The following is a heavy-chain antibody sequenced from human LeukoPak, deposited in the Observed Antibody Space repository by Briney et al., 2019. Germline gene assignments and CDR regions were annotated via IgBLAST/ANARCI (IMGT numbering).Heavy chain of an antibody. CDR2: ISGSGGST. CDR1: GFTFSSYA. Sequence: PGGSLRLSCAASGFTFSSYAMSWVRQTPGKGLEWVSAISGSGGSTYYADSVKGRFTISRDSSKNTLYLQVNSLRAEDTAVYYCAKFARYSSYDTSGYPDYWGQGTLVTVSS. CDR3: AKFARYSSYDTSGYPDY. V-gene: IGHV3-23*01. J-gene: IGHJ4*02. D-gene: IGHD3-22*01.